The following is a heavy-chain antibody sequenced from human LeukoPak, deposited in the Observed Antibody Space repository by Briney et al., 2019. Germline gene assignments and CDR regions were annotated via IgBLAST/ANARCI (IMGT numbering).Heavy chain of an antibody. CDR2: ISGSGGST. Sequence: GGSLRLSCAASGFTFSSYAMGWVPQAPGKGLERVSAISGSGGSTYYADSVKGRFTISRDNSKNTLYLQMNSLRAEDTAVYYCASILKSANADYWGQGTLVTVSS. V-gene: IGHV3-23*01. D-gene: IGHD4/OR15-4a*01. CDR3: ASILKSANADY. CDR1: GFTFSSYA. J-gene: IGHJ4*02.